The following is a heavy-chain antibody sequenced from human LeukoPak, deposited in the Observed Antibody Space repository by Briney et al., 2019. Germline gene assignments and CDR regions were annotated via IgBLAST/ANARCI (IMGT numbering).Heavy chain of an antibody. J-gene: IGHJ6*02. D-gene: IGHD4-17*01. CDR2: ISGSGGRT. Sequence: GASLRLSCAASGFTFSSYAMSWVRQAPGKGLECVSAISGSGGRTYYAASVKGRFTISRDNSKNTLHLQLNSLRAEDTALYYCAKDLPGDPDDQYYGMDVWGQGTTATVSS. CDR3: AKDLPGDPDDQYYGMDV. CDR1: GFTFSSYA. V-gene: IGHV3-23*01.